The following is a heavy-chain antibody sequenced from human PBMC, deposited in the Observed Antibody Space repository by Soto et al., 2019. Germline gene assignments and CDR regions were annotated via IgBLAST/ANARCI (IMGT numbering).Heavy chain of an antibody. D-gene: IGHD3-9*01. Sequence: GGSLRLSCAASGFTFSSYEMNWVRQAPGKGLEWVSYINSSGSTIYYADSVKGRFTISRDNAKNSLYLQMNSLRAEDTAVYYCARDSEVFDWLLLAFDYWGHGTLVTVSS. CDR2: INSSGSTI. J-gene: IGHJ4*01. CDR3: ARDSEVFDWLLLAFDY. CDR1: GFTFSSYE. V-gene: IGHV3-48*03.